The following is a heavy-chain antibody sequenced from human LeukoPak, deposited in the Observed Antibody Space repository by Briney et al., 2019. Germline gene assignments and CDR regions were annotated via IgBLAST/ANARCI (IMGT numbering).Heavy chain of an antibody. Sequence: GGSLRLSCAASGFTFSSYAMSWVRQAPGKGLEWVSYISSSGSTIYYADSVKGRFTISRDNAKNSLYLQMNSLRAEDTAVYYCASVPQWLVPPYYYYGMDVWGQGTTVTVSS. CDR1: GFTFSSYA. D-gene: IGHD6-19*01. CDR2: ISSSGSTI. J-gene: IGHJ6*02. CDR3: ASVPQWLVPPYYYYGMDV. V-gene: IGHV3-48*04.